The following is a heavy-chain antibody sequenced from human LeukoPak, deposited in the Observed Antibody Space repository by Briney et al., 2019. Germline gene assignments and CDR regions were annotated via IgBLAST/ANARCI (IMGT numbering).Heavy chain of an antibody. J-gene: IGHJ3*02. CDR3: ARQSSGWYGDAFDI. D-gene: IGHD6-19*01. CDR2: INWNGGST. Sequence: GGSLRLSCAASGFTFSSYEMTWVRQAPGKGLEWVSGINWNGGSTGYADSVKGRFTISRDNAKNSLYLQMNSLRAEDTALYYCARQSSGWYGDAFDIWGQGTMVTVSS. CDR1: GFTFSSYE. V-gene: IGHV3-20*04.